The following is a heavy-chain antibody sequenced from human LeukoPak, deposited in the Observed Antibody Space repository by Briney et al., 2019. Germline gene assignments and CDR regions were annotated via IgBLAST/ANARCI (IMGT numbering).Heavy chain of an antibody. CDR2: IKQDGSEK. CDR3: ARVWSAFDV. D-gene: IGHD3-3*01. CDR1: GFTSSNYW. J-gene: IGHJ3*01. Sequence: PGGSLRLSCAASGFTSSNYWMHWVRQAPGKGLEWVAHIKQDGSEKNYVDSVEGRFTISRDNAKNSVYLQMNSLRAEDTAVYYCARVWSAFDVWGQGTMVTASS. V-gene: IGHV3-7*04.